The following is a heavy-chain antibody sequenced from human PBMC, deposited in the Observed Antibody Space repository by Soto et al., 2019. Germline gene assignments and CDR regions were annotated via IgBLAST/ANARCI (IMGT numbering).Heavy chain of an antibody. CDR2: INPNSGGT. CDR1: GYTFTGYY. D-gene: IGHD3-10*01. Sequence: QVQLVQSGAEVKKPGASVKVSCKASGYTFTGYYMHWVRQAPGQGLEWMGWINPNSGGTNYAQKFQGWVTMTRETSISTAYMELSRLRSDDTAVYYCARGNNGSGPSPGSAIDYWGQGTLVTVSS. V-gene: IGHV1-2*04. CDR3: ARGNNGSGPSPGSAIDY. J-gene: IGHJ4*02.